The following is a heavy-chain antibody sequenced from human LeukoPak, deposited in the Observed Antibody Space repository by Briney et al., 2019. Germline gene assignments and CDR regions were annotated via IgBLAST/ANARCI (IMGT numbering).Heavy chain of an antibody. CDR2: ISSSSSYI. CDR1: GFTFSSYS. D-gene: IGHD6-13*01. Sequence: GGSLRLSCAASGFTFSSYSMNWVRQAPGKGLEWVSSISSSSSYIYYADSVKGRFTISRDNSRNTLYLQMNSLRAEDTAVYYCAKDPDSSSWYVSRPDLDFWGQGTLVTVSS. V-gene: IGHV3-21*06. CDR3: AKDPDSSSWYVSRPDLDF. J-gene: IGHJ4*02.